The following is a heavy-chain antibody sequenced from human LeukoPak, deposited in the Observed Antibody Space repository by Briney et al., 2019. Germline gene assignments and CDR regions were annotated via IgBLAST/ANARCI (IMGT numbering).Heavy chain of an antibody. J-gene: IGHJ4*02. V-gene: IGHV3-30-3*01. CDR3: ARDPQYYYGSGSESPFDY. CDR1: GVTFSSYA. D-gene: IGHD3-10*01. Sequence: GGSLRLSCAASGVTFSSYAMHWVRQAPGKGLEWVAVISYDGSNKYYADSVKGRFTISRDNSKNTLYLQMNSLRAEDTAVYYCARDPQYYYGSGSESPFDYWGQGTLVTVSS. CDR2: ISYDGSNK.